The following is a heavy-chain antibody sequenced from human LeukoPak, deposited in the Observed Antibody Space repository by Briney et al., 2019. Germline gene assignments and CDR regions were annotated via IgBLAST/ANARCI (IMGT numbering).Heavy chain of an antibody. CDR1: GYTFTSYD. Sequence: GESLKISCKASGYTFTSYDINWVRQATGQGLEWMGWMNPNSGNTGYAQKFQGRVTMTRNTSISTAYMELSSLRSEDTAVYYCARGWGGSYGAFDIWGQGTMVTVSS. V-gene: IGHV1-8*01. D-gene: IGHD1-26*01. CDR2: MNPNSGNT. J-gene: IGHJ3*02. CDR3: ARGWGGSYGAFDI.